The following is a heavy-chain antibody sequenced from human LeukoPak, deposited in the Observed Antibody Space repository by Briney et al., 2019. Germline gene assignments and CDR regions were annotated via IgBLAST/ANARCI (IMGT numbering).Heavy chain of an antibody. CDR2: MNPNSGNT. D-gene: IGHD2-2*02. CDR3: ASFSCSSTSCYSPYYYYGMDV. J-gene: IGHJ6*02. Sequence: ASVKVSCKASGYTFTSYDINWVRQATGQGLEWMGWMNPNSGNTGYAQKFQGRVTMTRDTSTSTAYMELRSLRSDDTAVYYCASFSCSSTSCYSPYYYYGMDVWGQGTTVTVSS. V-gene: IGHV1-8*01. CDR1: GYTFTSYD.